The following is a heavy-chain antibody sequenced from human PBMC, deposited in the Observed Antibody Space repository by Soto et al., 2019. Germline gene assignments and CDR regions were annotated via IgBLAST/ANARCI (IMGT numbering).Heavy chain of an antibody. CDR3: TSARSSVGAPGGFIEF. CDR1: GFIFSSYW. Sequence: EVQVMESGGGLVQPGGSLRLSCAPSGFIFSSYWMSWVRQPPGKGLEWVANINRDGSVRNYVDSVKGRFTISRDNAKNSAYLQMDSLRADDTGVYYCTSARSSVGAPGGFIEFWGQGTLVTVSS. D-gene: IGHD1-26*01. CDR2: INRDGSVR. V-gene: IGHV3-7*03. J-gene: IGHJ4*02.